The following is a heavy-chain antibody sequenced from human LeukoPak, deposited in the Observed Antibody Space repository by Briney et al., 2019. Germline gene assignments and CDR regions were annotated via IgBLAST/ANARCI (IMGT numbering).Heavy chain of an antibody. D-gene: IGHD3-3*01. CDR3: ARSSAGVVIIPKV. V-gene: IGHV4-59*01. CDR1: GGSISSYY. CDR2: IYYSGST. J-gene: IGHJ4*02. Sequence: SETLSLTCTVSGGSISSYYWSWIRQPPGKGLEWIGYIYYSGSTNYNPSLKSRVTISVDTSKNQFSLKLSSVTAADTAVYYCARSSAGVVIIPKVWGQGTLSPSPQ.